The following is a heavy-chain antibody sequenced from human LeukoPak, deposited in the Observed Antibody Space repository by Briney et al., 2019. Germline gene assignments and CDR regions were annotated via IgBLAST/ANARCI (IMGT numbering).Heavy chain of an antibody. V-gene: IGHV4-4*09. CDR2: IYHSGST. Sequence: SETLSLTCTVSDDSISDYYRGWIRQPPGKGLEWIGYIYHSGSTDYNPSLKSRVTISVDTSKSQFSLKLTSVTAADTAVYYCATLTTVVTAYYFDYWGQGTLVTVSS. J-gene: IGHJ4*02. CDR3: ATLTTVVTAYYFDY. CDR1: DDSISDYY. D-gene: IGHD4-23*01.